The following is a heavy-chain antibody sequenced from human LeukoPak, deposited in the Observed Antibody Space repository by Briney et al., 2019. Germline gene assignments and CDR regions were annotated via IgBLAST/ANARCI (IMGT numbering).Heavy chain of an antibody. CDR3: AKVGRGPAAMRVYFDY. D-gene: IGHD2-2*01. CDR1: GFIFSSSA. Sequence: GGCLRLSCAASGFIFSSSAMNWVRQAPGKGLEWISAISGSGGSTYYADSVKGRFTISRDNSKNTLYLQMNSLRAEDTAIYYCAKVGRGPAAMRVYFDYWGQGALVTVSS. J-gene: IGHJ4*02. V-gene: IGHV3-23*01. CDR2: ISGSGGST.